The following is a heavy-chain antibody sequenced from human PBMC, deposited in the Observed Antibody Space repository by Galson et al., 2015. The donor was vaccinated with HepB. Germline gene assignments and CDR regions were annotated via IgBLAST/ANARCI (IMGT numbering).Heavy chain of an antibody. CDR1: GFTFSSYS. CDR3: ARDTSSYYDFWSGYLNTFDY. CDR2: ISSSSSTI. V-gene: IGHV3-48*02. D-gene: IGHD3-3*01. Sequence: SLRLSCAASGFTFSSYSMNWVRQAPGKGLEWVSYISSSSSTIYYADSVKGRFTISRDNAKNSLYLQMNSLRDEDTAVYYCARDTSSYYDFWSGYLNTFDYWGQGTLVTVSS. J-gene: IGHJ4*02.